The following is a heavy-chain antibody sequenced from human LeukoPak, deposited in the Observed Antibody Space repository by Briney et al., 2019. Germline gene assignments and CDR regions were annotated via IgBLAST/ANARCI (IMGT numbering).Heavy chain of an antibody. V-gene: IGHV3-13*01. CDR1: GFTFSSYD. J-gene: IGHJ3*02. CDR2: IGTAGDT. D-gene: IGHD6-19*01. Sequence: SGGSLRLSCAASGFTFSSYDMHWVRQATGKGLEWVSAIGTAGDTYYPGSVKGRFTISRENAKNSLYLQMNSLRAGDTAVYYCARAGLAVAANAFDIWGQGTMVTVSS. CDR3: ARAGLAVAANAFDI.